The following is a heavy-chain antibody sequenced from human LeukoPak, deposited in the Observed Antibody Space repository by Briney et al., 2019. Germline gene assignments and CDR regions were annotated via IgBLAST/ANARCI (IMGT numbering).Heavy chain of an antibody. V-gene: IGHV4-4*02. J-gene: IGHJ4*02. CDR1: GGSISSSNW. CDR3: ARRLYYYDSSGYYSLVYFDY. D-gene: IGHD3-22*01. Sequence: SETLSLTCAVSGGSISSSNWWSWVRQPPGKGLEWIGEIYHSGSTNYNPSLRSRVTISVDTSKNQFSLKLSSVTAADTAVYYCARRLYYYDSSGYYSLVYFDYWGQGTLVTVSS. CDR2: IYHSGST.